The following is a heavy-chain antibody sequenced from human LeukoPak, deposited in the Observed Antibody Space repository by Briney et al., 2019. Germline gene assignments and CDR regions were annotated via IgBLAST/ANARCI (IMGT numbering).Heavy chain of an antibody. J-gene: IGHJ6*02. CDR3: AKPIVVVTNGMDV. CDR2: ISGSGGST. V-gene: IGHV3-23*01. D-gene: IGHD3-22*01. CDR1: GFTFSSYA. Sequence: GGSLRLSCAASGFTFSSYAMSWVRQAPGKGLGRVSAISGSGGSTYYSDSVKGRFTISRDNSKNTLYLQMNSLRTEDTAVYYCAKPIVVVTNGMDVWGQGPTVTVSS.